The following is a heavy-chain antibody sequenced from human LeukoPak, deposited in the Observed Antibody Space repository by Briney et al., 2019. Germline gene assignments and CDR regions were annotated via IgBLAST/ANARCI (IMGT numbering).Heavy chain of an antibody. V-gene: IGHV3-23*01. CDR1: GFTFSSCA. Sequence: GGSLRLSCAASGFTFSSCAMSWVRQAPGKGLEWVSAISGSGGSTYYADSVKGRFTISRDNSKNTLYLQMNSLRAEDTAVYYCARDRGGIAAAGSLTWGQGTLVTVSS. CDR2: ISGSGGST. D-gene: IGHD6-13*01. J-gene: IGHJ5*02. CDR3: ARDRGGIAAAGSLT.